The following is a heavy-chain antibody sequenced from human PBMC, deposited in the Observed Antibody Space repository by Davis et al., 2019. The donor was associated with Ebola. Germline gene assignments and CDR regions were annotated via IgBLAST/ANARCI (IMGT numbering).Heavy chain of an antibody. CDR1: GNSFTSHW. CDR3: ASLRRTITGMDDAFDI. CDR2: IYTGDSDT. Sequence: GESLKISCKDSGNSFTSHWIGWVRQMPDKGLDWMGIIYTGDSDTRYSPSFRGQVTISADKSIKTAFLQWSSLKASDTAMYYCASLRRTITGMDDAFDIWGQGTMVTVSS. V-gene: IGHV5-51*01. D-gene: IGHD2-8*02. J-gene: IGHJ3*02.